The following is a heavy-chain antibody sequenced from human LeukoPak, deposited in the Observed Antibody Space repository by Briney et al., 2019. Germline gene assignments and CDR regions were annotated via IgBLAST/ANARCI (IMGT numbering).Heavy chain of an antibody. CDR3: ARNQGIQYYYYYYYMDV. Sequence: SETLSLTCAVYGGSFSGYYWSWIRQPAGKGLEWIGRIYTSGSTNYNPSLKSRVTISVDTSKNQFSLKLSSVTAADTAVYYCARNQGIQYYYYYYYMDVWGKGTTVTISS. V-gene: IGHV4-59*10. D-gene: IGHD1-14*01. CDR1: GGSFSGYY. J-gene: IGHJ6*03. CDR2: IYTSGST.